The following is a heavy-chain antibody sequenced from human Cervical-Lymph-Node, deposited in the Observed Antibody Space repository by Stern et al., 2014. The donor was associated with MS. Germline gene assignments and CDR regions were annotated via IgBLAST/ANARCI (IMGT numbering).Heavy chain of an antibody. D-gene: IGHD5-18*01. CDR3: ARDDRRRYTTMAPGYYGMDV. CDR1: GFTFSSYW. CDR2: IKEDGGEK. J-gene: IGHJ6*02. V-gene: IGHV3-7*01. Sequence: VQLVESGGGLVQPGGSLRLSCAASGFTFSSYWMTWVRQAPGKGLEWVANIKEDGGEKYYVDSVQGRFTISGDNAKHSLSLQMNSLRAEDTSFYYCARDDRRRYTTMAPGYYGMDVWGQGTTVTVSS.